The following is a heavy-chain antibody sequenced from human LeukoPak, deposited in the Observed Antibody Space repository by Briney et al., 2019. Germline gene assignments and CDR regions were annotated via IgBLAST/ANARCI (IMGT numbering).Heavy chain of an antibody. CDR2: IIPIFGTA. CDR1: GGTFSSYA. CDR3: ARGYCSSTSCYQNPFDY. J-gene: IGHJ4*02. D-gene: IGHD2-2*01. V-gene: IGHV1-69*13. Sequence: SVKVSCKASGGTFSSYAISWVRQAPGQGLEWMGGIIPIFGTANYAQKFQGRVTITADESTSTAYMELSSLRSEDTAVYYCARGYCSSTSCYQNPFDYWGQGTLVTVSS.